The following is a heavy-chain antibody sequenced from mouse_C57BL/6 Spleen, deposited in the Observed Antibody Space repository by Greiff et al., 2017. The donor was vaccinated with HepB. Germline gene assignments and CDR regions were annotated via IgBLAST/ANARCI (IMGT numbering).Heavy chain of an antibody. CDR1: GYTFTDYY. V-gene: IGHV1-26*01. CDR2: INPNNGGT. Sequence: EVQLQQSGPELVKPGASVKISCKASGYTFTDYYMNWVKQSHGKSLEWIGDINPNNGGTSYNQKFKGKATLTVDKSSSTAYMELRSLTSEDSAVYYCARRGPLRGFDVWGTGTTVTVSS. CDR3: ARRGPLRGFDV. J-gene: IGHJ1*03.